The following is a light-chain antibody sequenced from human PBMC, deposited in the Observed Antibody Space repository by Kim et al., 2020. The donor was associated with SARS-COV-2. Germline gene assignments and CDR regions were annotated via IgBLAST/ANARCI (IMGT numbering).Light chain of an antibody. CDR3: SVLHNGGRP. CDR1: TGPVTSGHY. J-gene: IGLJ2*01. Sequence: PGGTVPLTCGSSTGPVTSGHYPYWFQQKPGQVPRTLIYDTSNKDSWTPARFSGSLLGGKAALALSDAQPEDEADYYCSVLHNGGRPFGGGTQLTVL. V-gene: IGLV7-46*01. CDR2: DTS.